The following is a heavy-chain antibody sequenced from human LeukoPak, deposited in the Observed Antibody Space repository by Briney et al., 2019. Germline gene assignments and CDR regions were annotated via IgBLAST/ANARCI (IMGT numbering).Heavy chain of an antibody. Sequence: SETLSLTCSVSGGXISSYYWSWIRQPPGKGLEWIGYIYYSGSTNYNPSLKSRVTISVDTSKNQFSLKLSSVTAADTAVYYCARAYDTSGYYIAFDIWGQGTMVTVSS. D-gene: IGHD3-22*01. CDR1: GGXISSYY. V-gene: IGHV4-59*01. CDR2: IYYSGST. J-gene: IGHJ3*02. CDR3: ARAYDTSGYYIAFDI.